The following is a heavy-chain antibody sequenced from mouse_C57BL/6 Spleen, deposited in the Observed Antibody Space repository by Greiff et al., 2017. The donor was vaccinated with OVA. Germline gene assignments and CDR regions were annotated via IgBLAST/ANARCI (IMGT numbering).Heavy chain of an antibody. Sequence: VQLQQSGPGLVKPSQSLSITCTVSGFSLTSYGVHWVRQSPGKGLEWLGVLWSGGSTDYNAAFLSKLSITKDNSKSQVFLKMNSLQAEDTAIYYCAKEGDWYVDDWGTGTTVTVSS. D-gene: IGHD3-3*01. J-gene: IGHJ1*03. CDR2: LWSGGST. CDR3: AKEGDWYVDD. CDR1: GFSLTSYG. V-gene: IGHV2-5*01.